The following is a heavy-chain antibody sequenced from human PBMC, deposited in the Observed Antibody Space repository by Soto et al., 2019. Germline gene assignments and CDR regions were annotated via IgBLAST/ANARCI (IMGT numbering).Heavy chain of an antibody. CDR3: VRGPGVTNYYFDY. Sequence: QVQLVESGGRVVQPGRSLRLSCEASGYTFSSYGMHWVRQAPGKGLEWVAVIWYDGSKKYYTDSVQGRFTISRDDSKNTLYLQMNSLRGEDTAVYYCVRGPGVTNYYFDYWGQGTLVTVSS. CDR1: GYTFSSYG. V-gene: IGHV3-33*01. J-gene: IGHJ4*02. CDR2: IWYDGSKK. D-gene: IGHD2-21*02.